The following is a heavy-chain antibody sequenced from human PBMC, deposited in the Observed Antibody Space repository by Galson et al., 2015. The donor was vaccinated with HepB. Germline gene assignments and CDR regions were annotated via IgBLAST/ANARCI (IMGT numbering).Heavy chain of an antibody. V-gene: IGHV1-69*13. D-gene: IGHD3-3*01. CDR3: ARDKREELRFLEWWD. J-gene: IGHJ4*02. Sequence: SVKVSCKASGGTFSSYAISWVRQAPGQGLEWMGGIIPIFGTANYAQKFQGRVTITADESTSTAYMELSSLRSEDTAVYYCARDKREELRFLEWWDWGQGTLVTVSS. CDR1: GGTFSSYA. CDR2: IIPIFGTA.